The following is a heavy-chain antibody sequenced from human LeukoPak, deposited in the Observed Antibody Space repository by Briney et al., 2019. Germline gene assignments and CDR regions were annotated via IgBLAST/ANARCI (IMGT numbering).Heavy chain of an antibody. V-gene: IGHV3-7*01. D-gene: IGHD3-3*01. CDR1: GFTFSSYW. J-gene: IGHJ3*02. CDR2: IKQDGSEK. Sequence: QTGGSLRLSCAASGFTFSSYWMSWVRQAPGKGLEWVANIKQDGSEKYYVDSVKGRFTISRDNAKNSLYLQMNSLRAEDTAVYYCARDLIPPFRFLEWSGPIEGNAFDIWGQGTMVTVSS. CDR3: ARDLIPPFRFLEWSGPIEGNAFDI.